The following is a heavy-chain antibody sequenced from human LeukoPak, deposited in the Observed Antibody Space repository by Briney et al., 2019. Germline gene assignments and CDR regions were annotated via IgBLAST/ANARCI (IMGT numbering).Heavy chain of an antibody. Sequence: PGGSLRLSCAASGFTFSSFWMSWVRQTPGKGLEWVANIKPDGSEKEYVDYLKGRFTISRENAKNSLYLQMNSLRAGDTAVYYCAREDGDYDYFDYWGQGTLVTVSS. CDR1: GFTFSSFW. CDR3: AREDGDYDYFDY. CDR2: IKPDGSEK. V-gene: IGHV3-7*01. J-gene: IGHJ4*02. D-gene: IGHD4-17*01.